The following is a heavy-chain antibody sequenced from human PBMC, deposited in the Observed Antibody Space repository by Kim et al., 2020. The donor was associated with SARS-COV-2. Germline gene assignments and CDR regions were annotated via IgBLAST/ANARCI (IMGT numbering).Heavy chain of an antibody. V-gene: IGHV1-3*01. Sequence: SQKFQGRVTITRDTSASTAYMELSSLRSEDTAVYYCARDSGYSYGYSLDYWGQGTLVTVSS. CDR3: ARDSGYSYGYSLDY. D-gene: IGHD5-18*01. J-gene: IGHJ4*02.